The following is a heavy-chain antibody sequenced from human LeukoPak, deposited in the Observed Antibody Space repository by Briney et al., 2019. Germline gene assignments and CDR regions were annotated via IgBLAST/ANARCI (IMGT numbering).Heavy chain of an antibody. V-gene: IGHV4-31*03. CDR3: ARSESSSSIYYYGMDV. D-gene: IGHD6-6*01. J-gene: IGHJ6*02. CDR2: VYYSGSA. CDR1: GDSISSGNYY. Sequence: SETLSLTCTVSGDSISSGNYYWSWIRQHPGKGLEWIGYVYYSGSAYYNPSLKSRATISVDTSKSQFSLKLRSVTAADTAVYYCARSESSSSIYYYGMDVWGQGTTVTVSS.